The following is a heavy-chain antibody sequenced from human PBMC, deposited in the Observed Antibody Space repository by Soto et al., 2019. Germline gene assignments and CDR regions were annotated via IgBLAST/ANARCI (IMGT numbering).Heavy chain of an antibody. CDR3: VRDGTKTLRDWFDP. Sequence: SETLSVTCTVSGASISGFYWSWIRKSAGKGLEWIGRIYATGTTDYNPSLKSRVMMSVDTSKKQFSLKLRSVTAADTAVYYCVRDGTKTLRDWFDPWGQGISVTVSS. V-gene: IGHV4-4*07. CDR1: GASISGFY. J-gene: IGHJ5*02. D-gene: IGHD1-1*01. CDR2: IYATGTT.